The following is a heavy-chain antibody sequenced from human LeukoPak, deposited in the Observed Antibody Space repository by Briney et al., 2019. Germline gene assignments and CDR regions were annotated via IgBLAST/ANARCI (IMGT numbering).Heavy chain of an antibody. J-gene: IGHJ4*02. CDR1: GFTFSSYG. CDR2: IWYDGSNK. V-gene: IGHV3-33*01. Sequence: PGGSLRLSCAASGFTFSSYGMHWVRQAPGKGLEWVAVIWYDGSNKYYADSVKGRFTISRDNSKNTLYLQMNSLRAEDTAVYYCARDAILSVGQQLVLWGQGTLVTVSS. CDR3: ARDAILSVGQQLVL. D-gene: IGHD6-13*01.